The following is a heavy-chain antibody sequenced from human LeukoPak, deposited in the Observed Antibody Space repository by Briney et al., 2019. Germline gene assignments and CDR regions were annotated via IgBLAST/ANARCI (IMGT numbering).Heavy chain of an antibody. V-gene: IGHV1-69*13. Sequence: SVKVSCKASGDSINTYTINWVRQAPGQGLEWMGGINPISGTANYAQKFQGRVTITADESTSTAYMELSSLRSEDTAVYYCAREVMGYSYGYNWFDPWGQGTLVTVSS. D-gene: IGHD5-18*01. CDR2: INPISGTA. CDR1: GDSINTYT. CDR3: AREVMGYSYGYNWFDP. J-gene: IGHJ5*02.